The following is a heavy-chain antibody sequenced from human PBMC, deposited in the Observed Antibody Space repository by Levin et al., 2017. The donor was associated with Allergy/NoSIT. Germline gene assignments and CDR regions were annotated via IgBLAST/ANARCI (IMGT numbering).Heavy chain of an antibody. CDR1: GYTFKNYG. CDR3: ARFIVTPVSYFYMDV. V-gene: IGHV1-18*01. D-gene: IGHD2-2*01. CDR2: ISTHNGNT. Sequence: GESLKISCKASGYTFKNYGISWVRQAPGQGLEWMGWISTHNGNTNYAQSFQGRVTMTTDTSTSTADMALRVLISDDTAVYYCARFIVTPVSYFYMDVWGKGTTVTVSS. J-gene: IGHJ6*03.